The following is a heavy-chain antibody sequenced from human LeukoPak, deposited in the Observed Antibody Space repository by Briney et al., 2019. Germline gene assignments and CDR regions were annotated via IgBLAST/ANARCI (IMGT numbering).Heavy chain of an antibody. V-gene: IGHV4-34*01. Sequence: SETLSLTCAVYGGSFSGYYWSWIRQPPGKGLEWIGEINHSGSTNYNPSLKSRVTISVDTSKNQFSLKLSSVTAADTAVYYCARSMVRGVIDYWGQGTLVTVSS. J-gene: IGHJ4*02. D-gene: IGHD3-10*01. CDR1: GGSFSGYY. CDR3: ARSMVRGVIDY. CDR2: INHSGST.